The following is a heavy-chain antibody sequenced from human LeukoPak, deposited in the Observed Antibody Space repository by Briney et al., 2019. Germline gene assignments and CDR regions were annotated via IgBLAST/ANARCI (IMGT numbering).Heavy chain of an antibody. V-gene: IGHV3-11*06. J-gene: IGHJ4*02. CDR2: ISSSSIHT. D-gene: IGHD6-13*01. Sequence: GGSLRLSCAASGFTFSDYYMSWIRQAPGKGVEWVSYISSSSIHTEYADSVKGRFTISRDNAKNSLSLQVNSLRADDTAVYYCARVGSIAAAGTPDYWGQGTLVTVSS. CDR1: GFTFSDYY. CDR3: ARVGSIAAAGTPDY.